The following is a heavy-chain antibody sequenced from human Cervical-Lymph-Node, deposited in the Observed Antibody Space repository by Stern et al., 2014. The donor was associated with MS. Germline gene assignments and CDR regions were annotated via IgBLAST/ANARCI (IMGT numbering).Heavy chain of an antibody. CDR1: GFTFSSYS. J-gene: IGHJ4*02. CDR3: ARGRGGNYRYYFDY. Sequence: EVQLVESGGGLVKPGGSLRLSCAASGFTFSSYSMNWVRQAPGKGLEWVASISSGGSYIYYADSLKCRFTISRDNAKNSLYLQMNSLRAEDTAVYYCARGRGGNYRYYFDYWGQGTLVTVSS. D-gene: IGHD4-23*01. V-gene: IGHV3-21*01. CDR2: ISSGGSYI.